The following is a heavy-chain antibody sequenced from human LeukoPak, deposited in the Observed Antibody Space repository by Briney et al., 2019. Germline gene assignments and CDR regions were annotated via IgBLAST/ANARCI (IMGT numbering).Heavy chain of an antibody. Sequence: GASVKVSCKASGYTFTSYAMHWVRQAPGQRLEWMGWMNPNSGNTGYAQKFQGRVTMTRNTSISTAYMELSSLRSEDTAVYYCARGPDILTDLALDYWGQGTLVTVSS. J-gene: IGHJ4*02. CDR3: ARGPDILTDLALDY. CDR1: GYTFTSYA. V-gene: IGHV1-8*02. D-gene: IGHD3-9*01. CDR2: MNPNSGNT.